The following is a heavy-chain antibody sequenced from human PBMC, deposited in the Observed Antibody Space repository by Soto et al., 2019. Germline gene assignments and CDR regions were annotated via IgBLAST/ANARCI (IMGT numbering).Heavy chain of an antibody. D-gene: IGHD5-12*01. V-gene: IGHV1-69*13. CDR2: IIPIFGTA. Sequence: SVKVSCKASGGTFSSYAISWVRQAPGQGLEWMGGIIPIFGTANYAQKFQGRVTITADESTSTAYMELSSLRSEDTAVYYCARDPVGFTWWFDPWGQGTLVTVSS. J-gene: IGHJ5*02. CDR1: GGTFSSYA. CDR3: ARDPVGFTWWFDP.